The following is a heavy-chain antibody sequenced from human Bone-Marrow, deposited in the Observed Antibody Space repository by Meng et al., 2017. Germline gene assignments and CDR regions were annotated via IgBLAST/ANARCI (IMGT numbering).Heavy chain of an antibody. CDR2: IWFDGSYQ. J-gene: IGHJ5*02. D-gene: IGHD2/OR15-2a*01. CDR3: ARDSSMHRGNWFDP. CDR1: GFSFRYFG. Sequence: GGSGGGAVQPGRSLSVSCGASGFSFRYFGMHWVPQGTGKGLEWVAMIWFDGSYQHYADSVKGRFTISRDNSKNTLYLQMNSLRVEDTAVYYCARDSSMHRGNWFDPWGQGTLVTVSS. V-gene: IGHV3-33*01.